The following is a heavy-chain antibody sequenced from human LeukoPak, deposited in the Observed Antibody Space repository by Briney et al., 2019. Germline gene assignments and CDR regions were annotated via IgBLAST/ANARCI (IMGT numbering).Heavy chain of an antibody. D-gene: IGHD2-15*01. Sequence: GGSLRLSCAASGFTFSSYAMSWVRQAPGKGLEWVSGISGSGDNTYYADSVKGRFTISRDNSKNTLYVQVNSLGTEDTAVYYCAKGKGSEAAHFDYWGQGTLVTVSS. J-gene: IGHJ4*02. CDR3: AKGKGSEAAHFDY. CDR2: ISGSGDNT. V-gene: IGHV3-23*01. CDR1: GFTFSSYA.